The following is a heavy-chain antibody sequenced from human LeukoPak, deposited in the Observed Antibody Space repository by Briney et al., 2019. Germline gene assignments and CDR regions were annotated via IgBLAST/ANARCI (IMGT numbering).Heavy chain of an antibody. D-gene: IGHD3-22*01. Sequence: GGSLRLSCAVSGFTVNSNYMTWLRQAPGKGLEWVSTLYTGGTAYYADSVKGRFTISRDNSKNMLFLQMNNLGVEDTAVYYCARESDYSDTSELGGFDYWGQGTLVTVSS. CDR2: LYTGGTA. J-gene: IGHJ4*02. V-gene: IGHV3-53*01. CDR3: ARESDYSDTSELGGFDY. CDR1: GFTVNSNY.